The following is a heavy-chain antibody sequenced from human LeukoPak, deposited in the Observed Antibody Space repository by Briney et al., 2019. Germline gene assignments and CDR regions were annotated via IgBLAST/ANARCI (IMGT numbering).Heavy chain of an antibody. CDR3: ARGDMVRGVTDAFDI. CDR1: GFTFSSYW. CDR2: INTDGSST. Sequence: PGGSLRLSCAASGFTFSSYWMHWVRQAPGKGLVWVSRINTDGSSTSYADSVKGRFTISRDNAKNTLYLQMNSLRAEDTAVYYCARGDMVRGVTDAFDIWGQGTMVTVSS. D-gene: IGHD3-10*01. J-gene: IGHJ3*02. V-gene: IGHV3-74*01.